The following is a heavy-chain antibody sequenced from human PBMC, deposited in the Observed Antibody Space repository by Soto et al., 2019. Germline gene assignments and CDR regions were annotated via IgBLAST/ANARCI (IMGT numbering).Heavy chain of an antibody. CDR1: GFTFTSSA. V-gene: IGHV1-58*01. J-gene: IGHJ4*02. CDR2: IGVGSGNR. D-gene: IGHD2-8*01. Sequence: SVKVSCKASGFTFTSSAVQWVRQARGQRLEWIGWIGVGSGNRHYAQKFQERVTITRDMSTNIAYMKLSSLRSEDTAVYYCAALGVNFDHWGQGTLVTVSS. CDR3: AALGVNFDH.